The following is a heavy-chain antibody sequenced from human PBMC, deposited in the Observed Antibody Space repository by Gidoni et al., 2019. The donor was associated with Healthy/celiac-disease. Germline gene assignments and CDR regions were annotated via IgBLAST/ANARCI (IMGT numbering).Heavy chain of an antibody. CDR3: AHRLVVQGVLSFDY. CDR2: IYWDDDK. D-gene: IGHD3-10*01. CDR1: GFSLSTSGGV. V-gene: IGHV2-5*02. Sequence: QITLKESGPTLVKPTQTLTLTCTFSGFSLSTSGGVVGWIRQPTGKALEWLALIYWDDDKRYSPSLKSRLTITKDTSKNQVVLTMTNMDPVDTATYYCAHRLVVQGVLSFDYWGQGTLVTVSS. J-gene: IGHJ4*02.